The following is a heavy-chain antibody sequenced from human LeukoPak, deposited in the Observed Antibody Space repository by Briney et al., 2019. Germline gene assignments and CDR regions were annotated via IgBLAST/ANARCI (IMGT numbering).Heavy chain of an antibody. J-gene: IGHJ4*02. CDR1: GFTLSRYG. D-gene: IGHD2-2*01. V-gene: IGHV3-64D*06. Sequence: GGSLRLSCSASGFTLSRYGMHWVRQAPGKGLEYVSGISSNGGSTNYADSVKGRFTISRDNSKNTMHLQMSSLRAEDTAVYYCVKGYCSSISCSLIDYGGQGTLVTVSS. CDR2: ISSNGGST. CDR3: VKGYCSSISCSLIDY.